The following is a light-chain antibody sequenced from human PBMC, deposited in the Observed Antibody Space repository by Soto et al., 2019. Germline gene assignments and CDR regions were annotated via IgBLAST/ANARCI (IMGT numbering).Light chain of an antibody. CDR2: AAS. V-gene: IGKV1-9*01. CDR1: QGISSY. Sequence: DIRVTHSPPTLSASVGDIVTITCRASQGISSYLAWYQQKPGKAPKLLIYAASTLQSGVPSRFSGSGSGTYFTLTISSLEPEDFAVYYCQQRSNWPTFGQGTKVDIK. J-gene: IGKJ1*01. CDR3: QQRSNWPT.